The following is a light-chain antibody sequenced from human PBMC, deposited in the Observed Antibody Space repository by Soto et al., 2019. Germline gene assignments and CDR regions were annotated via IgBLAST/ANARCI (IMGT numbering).Light chain of an antibody. CDR1: QSVSSN. CDR3: QQYNNWPLT. CDR2: GAS. J-gene: IGKJ1*01. V-gene: IGKV3-15*01. Sequence: EIVMTQSPDTLSVSPGERATLSCRASQSVSSNLAWYQQKPGQAPRLLIYGASTRATGIPARFSGSGSGTEFTLTISSLQSEDFALYYCQQYNNWPLTFGQGTKVEIK.